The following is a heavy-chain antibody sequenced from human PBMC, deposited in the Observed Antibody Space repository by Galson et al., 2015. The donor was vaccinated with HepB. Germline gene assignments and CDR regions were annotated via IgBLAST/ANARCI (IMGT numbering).Heavy chain of an antibody. Sequence: SLRLSCAASGFTFSSYSMNWVRQAPGKGPEWVSSISSSSSYIYYADSVKGRFTISRDNAKNSLYLQMNSLRAEDTAVYYCASWTYGDYLFDYWGQGTLVTVSS. V-gene: IGHV3-21*01. CDR2: ISSSSSYI. CDR1: GFTFSSYS. D-gene: IGHD4-17*01. J-gene: IGHJ4*02. CDR3: ASWTYGDYLFDY.